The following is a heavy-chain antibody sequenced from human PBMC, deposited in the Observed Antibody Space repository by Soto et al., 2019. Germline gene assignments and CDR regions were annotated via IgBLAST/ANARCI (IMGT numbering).Heavy chain of an antibody. CDR1: RGTIGDYS. D-gene: IGHD4-4*01. V-gene: IGHV4-59*13. J-gene: IGHJ4*02. Sequence: SETLSFTCRVSRGTIGDYSWNWIRQPPGKGLQWIGYIFYRGETKYNPSHSLLSRVTISTDTSKNLVSLTLTSVTGADTAVYYCARGSNSNFEGPIVWGQGTLVTVSS. CDR2: IFYRGET. CDR3: ARGSNSNFEGPIV.